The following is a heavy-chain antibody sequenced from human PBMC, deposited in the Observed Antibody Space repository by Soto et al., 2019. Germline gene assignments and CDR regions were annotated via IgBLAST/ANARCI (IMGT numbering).Heavy chain of an antibody. Sequence: AASVKVSCKVSGYSFSSYAMHWVRQAPGQRFEWMGWINAANGNTKYSQKFQGRVTITRDTSASTAYMELSSLRSEDTAVYYCAIKMGARWIFDFCGQATLVTVSS. CDR2: INAANGNT. V-gene: IGHV1-3*01. J-gene: IGHJ4*02. CDR3: AIKMGARWIFDF. CDR1: GYSFSSYA. D-gene: IGHD1-26*01.